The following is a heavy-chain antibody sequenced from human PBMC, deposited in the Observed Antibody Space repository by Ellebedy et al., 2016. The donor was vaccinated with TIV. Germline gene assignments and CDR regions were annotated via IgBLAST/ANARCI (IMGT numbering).Heavy chain of an antibody. V-gene: IGHV3-23*01. D-gene: IGHD3-10*01. CDR2: ISGSGGST. CDR1: GFTFSSYA. CDR3: AREKSGRKYYYGSGSYPNWHYGMDV. J-gene: IGHJ6*02. Sequence: GESLKISXAASGFTFSSYAMSWVRQAPGKGLEWVSAISGSGGSTYYADSVKGRFTISRDNSKNTLYLQMNSLRAEDTAVYYCAREKSGRKYYYGSGSYPNWHYGMDVWGQGTTVTVSS.